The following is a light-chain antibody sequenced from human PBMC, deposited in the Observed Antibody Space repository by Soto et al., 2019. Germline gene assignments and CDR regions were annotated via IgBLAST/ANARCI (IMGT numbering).Light chain of an antibody. J-gene: IGLJ1*01. V-gene: IGLV2-14*01. CDR1: SSDVGGYNY. CDR3: SSYTSSSTQV. CDR2: DVS. Sequence: QAVLTQPASVSGSPGQSITISCTGTSSDVGGYNYVSWYQQHPGKAPKLMIYDVSNRPSGVSNRFSGSNSANTASLTISGLQAEDEADYYCSSYTSSSTQVFGTGTKLTVL.